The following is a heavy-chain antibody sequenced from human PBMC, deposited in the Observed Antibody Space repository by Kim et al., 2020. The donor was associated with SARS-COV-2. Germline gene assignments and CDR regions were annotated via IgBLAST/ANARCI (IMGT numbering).Heavy chain of an antibody. Sequence: ASVKVSCKASGYTFTSYDINWVRQATGQGLEWMGWMNPNSGNTGYAQKFQGRVTMTRNTSISTAYMELSSLRSEDTAVYYCARGRRAGYCSGGSCPSDAFDIWGQGTMVTVSS. D-gene: IGHD2-15*01. CDR3: ARGRRAGYCSGGSCPSDAFDI. CDR2: MNPNSGNT. CDR1: GYTFTSYD. J-gene: IGHJ3*02. V-gene: IGHV1-8*01.